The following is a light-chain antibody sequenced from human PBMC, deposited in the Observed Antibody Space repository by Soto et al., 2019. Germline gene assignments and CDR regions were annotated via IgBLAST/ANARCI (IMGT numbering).Light chain of an antibody. Sequence: AIQMTQSPSSLSASVGDRVTITCRASQGIRNDLGWYQQKPGKATKLLIYAASSLQSGVPSRFSGSGSGTDFTLTISSLQHEDFATYYCLQDYNYPWTFGQGTKVEIK. V-gene: IGKV1-6*01. J-gene: IGKJ1*01. CDR1: QGIRND. CDR2: AAS. CDR3: LQDYNYPWT.